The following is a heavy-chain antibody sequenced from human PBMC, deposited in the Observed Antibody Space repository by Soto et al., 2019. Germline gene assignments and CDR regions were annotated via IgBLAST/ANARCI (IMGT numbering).Heavy chain of an antibody. CDR1: GYTFTSYD. CDR3: ARSSSSYYYYGMDV. D-gene: IGHD6-6*01. J-gene: IGHJ6*02. Sequence: GASVKVSCKASGYTFTSYDINWVRQATGQGLEWMGWMNPNSGNTGYARKFQGRVTMTRNTSISTAYMELSSLRSEDTAVYYCARSSSSYYYYGMDVWGQGTTVTVSS. CDR2: MNPNSGNT. V-gene: IGHV1-8*01.